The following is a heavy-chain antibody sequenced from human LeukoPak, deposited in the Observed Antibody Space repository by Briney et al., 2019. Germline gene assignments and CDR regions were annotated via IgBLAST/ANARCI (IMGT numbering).Heavy chain of an antibody. CDR2: VSYDGRTK. CDR1: GFTFSNYG. V-gene: IGHV3-30*18. D-gene: IGHD1-1*01. J-gene: IGHJ4*02. CDR3: AKENNNWNDYFDH. Sequence: PGGSLRLSCTASGFTFSNYGIHWVRQAPGKGPEWVAVVSYDGRTKYYADSVKGRFAISRDNSKNTVFLQVDSLRAEDTAVYYCAKENNNWNDYFDHWGQGTLVTVSS.